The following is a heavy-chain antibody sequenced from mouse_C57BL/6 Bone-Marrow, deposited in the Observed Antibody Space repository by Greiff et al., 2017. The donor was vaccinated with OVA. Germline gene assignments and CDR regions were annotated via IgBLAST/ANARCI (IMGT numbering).Heavy chain of an antibody. D-gene: IGHD2-1*01. CDR2: ISSGGSYT. V-gene: IGHV5-6*02. CDR1: GFTFSSYG. CDR3: ARRGDGNLYYFDY. Sequence: EVKLMESGGDLVKPGGSLKLSCAASGFTFSSYGMSWVRQTPDKRLEWVATISSGGSYTYYPDSVKGRFTISRDNAKNTLYLQMSSLKSEDTAMYYCARRGDGNLYYFDYWGQGTTLTVSS. J-gene: IGHJ2*01.